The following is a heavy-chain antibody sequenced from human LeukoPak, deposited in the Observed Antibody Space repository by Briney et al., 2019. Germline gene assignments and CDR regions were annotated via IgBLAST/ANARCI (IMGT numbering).Heavy chain of an antibody. CDR2: IYTGDSDT. J-gene: IGHJ3*02. CDR1: GYSFTSYW. D-gene: IGHD6-19*01. Sequence: GESLKISCKGSGYSFTSYWIGWVRQMPGKGLEWMWIIYTGDSDTKYSPSFQGQVTITADKSISTAYLQWSSLKASDTAMYYCARPLAVAGTWWSEIDAFDIWGQGTMVTVSS. V-gene: IGHV5-51*01. CDR3: ARPLAVAGTWWSEIDAFDI.